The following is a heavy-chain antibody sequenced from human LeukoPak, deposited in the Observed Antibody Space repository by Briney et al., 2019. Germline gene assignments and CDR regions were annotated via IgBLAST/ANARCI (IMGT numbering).Heavy chain of an antibody. J-gene: IGHJ4*02. CDR2: ISGSGDST. D-gene: IGHD7-27*01. CDR1: GFTFSDYY. Sequence: PGGSLRLSCAASGFTFSDYYMNWVRQAPGKGLEWVSGISGSGDSTYYANSVKGRFTISRANSKNTVYLQMYSLRAEDTAVYYCAKDGVNWGSYFDYWGQGTLVTVSS. V-gene: IGHV3-23*01. CDR3: AKDGVNWGSYFDY.